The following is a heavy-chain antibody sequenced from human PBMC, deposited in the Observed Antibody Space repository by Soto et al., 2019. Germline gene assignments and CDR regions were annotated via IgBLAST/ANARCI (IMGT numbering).Heavy chain of an antibody. V-gene: IGHV3-23*01. CDR3: AKDPRNGDYEHEYFQH. CDR1: GFTFSSYA. CDR2: ISGSGGST. J-gene: IGHJ1*01. Sequence: SGGSLRLSCAASGFTFSSYAMSWVRQAPGKGLEWVSAISGSGGSTYYADSVKGRFTISRDNSKNTLYLQMNSLRAEDTAVYYCAKDPRNGDYEHEYFQHWGQGTLVTVSS. D-gene: IGHD4-17*01.